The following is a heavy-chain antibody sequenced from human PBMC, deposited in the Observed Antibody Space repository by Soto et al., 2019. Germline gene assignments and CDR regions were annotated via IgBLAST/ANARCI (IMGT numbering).Heavy chain of an antibody. CDR3: ARSPALPIDY. CDR2: INAGNGNT. CDR1: GYTFTSYA. Sequence: QVQLVQSGAEVKKPGASVKVSCKASGYTFTSYAMHWVRQAPGQRLEWMGWINAGNGNTKYSQKFQGRVTITRDTPASTAYMELTSLRSEATAVYCWARSPALPIDYWGQGTLVTVSS. V-gene: IGHV1-3*01. J-gene: IGHJ4*02.